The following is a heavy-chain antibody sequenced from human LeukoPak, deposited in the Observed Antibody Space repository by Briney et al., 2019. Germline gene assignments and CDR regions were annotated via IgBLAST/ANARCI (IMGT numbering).Heavy chain of an antibody. Sequence: GESLKISCKGSGYTFTNNWIGWVRQVPGKGLEWMGIIFSRDSDTVYSPSFQGQVTMSVDKSISTAYLQWSSLKASDTAIYYCARRDYGGHAAYFDYWGQGTLVTVSS. CDR1: GYTFTNNW. D-gene: IGHD4-23*01. J-gene: IGHJ4*02. V-gene: IGHV5-51*01. CDR3: ARRDYGGHAAYFDY. CDR2: IFSRDSDT.